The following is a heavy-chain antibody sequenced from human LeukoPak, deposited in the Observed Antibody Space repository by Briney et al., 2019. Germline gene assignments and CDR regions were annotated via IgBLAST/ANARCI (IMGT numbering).Heavy chain of an antibody. V-gene: IGHV3-23*01. J-gene: IGHJ5*02. CDR2: ISGSGGST. CDR1: RFTFSSYG. CDR3: AKGTAHYDSLAGYVNWFDP. D-gene: IGHD3-9*01. Sequence: PGGSLRLSCAASRFTFSSYGMHWVRQAPGKGLEWVSAISGSGGSTYYADSVKGRFTISRDNSKNTLYLQMNSLRAEDTAVYYCAKGTAHYDSLAGYVNWFDPGGQGTLVTVSS.